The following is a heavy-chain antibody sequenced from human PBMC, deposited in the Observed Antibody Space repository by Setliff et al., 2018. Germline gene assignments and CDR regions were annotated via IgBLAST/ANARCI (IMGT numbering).Heavy chain of an antibody. J-gene: IGHJ6*03. CDR1: GYTLTKLS. CDR3: ATGVRQGFYFYMDV. Sequence: ASVKVSCKVSGYTLTKLSMHWVRQAPGKGLEWMGGFNPEDGETIYAQKFQGRVSMTEDTSRDTAYMELSSLRSEDTAVYFCATGVRQGFYFYMDVWGRGTTVTVSS. D-gene: IGHD3-3*01. V-gene: IGHV1-24*01. CDR2: FNPEDGET.